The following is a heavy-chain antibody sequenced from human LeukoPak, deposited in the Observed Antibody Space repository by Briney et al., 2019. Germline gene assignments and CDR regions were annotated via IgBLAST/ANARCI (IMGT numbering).Heavy chain of an antibody. Sequence: SETLSLTCTVSGGSISSYYWSWIRQPPGKGLEWIGYIYYSGSTNYNPSLKSRVTLSVDTTKNQFSLRLSSVTAADTAVYYCARRTFGGVIAYWGQGTLVTVSS. CDR2: IYYSGST. CDR1: GGSISSYY. J-gene: IGHJ4*02. V-gene: IGHV4-59*12. CDR3: ARRTFGGVIAY. D-gene: IGHD3-16*02.